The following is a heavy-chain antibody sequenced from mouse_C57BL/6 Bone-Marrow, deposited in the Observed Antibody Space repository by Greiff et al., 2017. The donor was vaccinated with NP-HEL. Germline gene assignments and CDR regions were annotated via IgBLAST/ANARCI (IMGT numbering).Heavy chain of an antibody. CDR2: ISPNSGST. J-gene: IGHJ4*01. CDR3: ARGGYYGYYYAMDY. Sequence: QVQLQQPGAELVKPGASVKLSCKASGYTFTSYWMHWVKQRPGQGLEWIGMISPNSGSTNYNEKFKSKATLTVDKSYSTAYMQLSSLTSEDAAVYYCARGGYYGYYYAMDYWGQGTSVTVSS. V-gene: IGHV1-64*01. CDR1: GYTFTSYW. D-gene: IGHD1-1*01.